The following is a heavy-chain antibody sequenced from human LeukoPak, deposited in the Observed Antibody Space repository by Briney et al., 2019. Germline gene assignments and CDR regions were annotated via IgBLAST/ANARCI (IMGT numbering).Heavy chain of an antibody. CDR1: GFTFSSYA. CDR3: AKPYGDYEGFWFDP. CDR2: ISGSGGST. J-gene: IGHJ5*02. V-gene: IGHV3-23*01. D-gene: IGHD4-17*01. Sequence: PGGSLRLSCAASGFTFSSYAMSWVRQAPGKGLEWVSAISGSGGSTYYADSVKGRFTISRDNSKNTLYLQMNSLRAEDTPVYYCAKPYGDYEGFWFDPWGQGTLVTVSS.